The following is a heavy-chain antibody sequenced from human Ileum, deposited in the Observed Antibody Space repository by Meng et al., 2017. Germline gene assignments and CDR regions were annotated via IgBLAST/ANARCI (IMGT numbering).Heavy chain of an antibody. CDR3: ARGVVSGSHYNTY. J-gene: IGHJ4*02. CDR1: GGSISSSIW. CDR2: IHHSGTT. D-gene: IGHD3-10*01. V-gene: IGHV4-4*02. Sequence: QVQLQESGPGLVKPSGTLSLTCAVSGGSISSSIWWSWVRQPPEKGLEWIGEIHHSGTTNYSPSLKSRLTISVDKSKNQFSLKLQSVTAADTAVYFCARGVVSGSHYNTYWGQGIPGHRLL.